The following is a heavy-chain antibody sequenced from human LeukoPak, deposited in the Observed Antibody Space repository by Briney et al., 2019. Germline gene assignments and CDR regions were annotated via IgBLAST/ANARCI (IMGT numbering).Heavy chain of an antibody. CDR1: GGTFSSYA. Sequence: GASVKVSCKASGGTFSSYAISWVRQAPGQGLEWMGGIIPTFGTANYAQKFQGRVTITTDESTSTAYMELSSLRSEDTAVYYCARTSEDYDFWSGYYTAKPKYYYYMGVWGKGTTVTVSS. CDR2: IIPTFGTA. J-gene: IGHJ6*03. D-gene: IGHD3-3*01. V-gene: IGHV1-69*05. CDR3: ARTSEDYDFWSGYYTAKPKYYYYMGV.